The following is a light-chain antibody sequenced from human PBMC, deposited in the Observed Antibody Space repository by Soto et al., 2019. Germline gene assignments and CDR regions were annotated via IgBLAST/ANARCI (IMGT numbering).Light chain of an antibody. CDR1: QNIRFW. J-gene: IGKJ4*01. V-gene: IGKV1D-12*01. CDR2: GAS. CDR3: QQPHSYPLT. Sequence: DIQMTQSPSFVSASIGDRVTITCRASQNIRFWLAWYQQKPGKAPKSLIRGASSLQPGVPSRFSGSGSGTDFTLTITSLQPEDFATDDCQQPHSYPLTFGGGTKVDI.